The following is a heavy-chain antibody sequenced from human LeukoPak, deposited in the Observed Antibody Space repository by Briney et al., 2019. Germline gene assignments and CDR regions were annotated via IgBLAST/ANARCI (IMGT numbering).Heavy chain of an antibody. CDR1: GYTFTGYY. D-gene: IGHD2-2*01. Sequence: ASGKVSCKASGYTFTGYYMHLVRQAPGPGLEYMGRINPISGGRVYAQKFQGRVTMTRDPSIITAYMELTRLPSDDTAVYYCAKYCSSTSCYSDYWGQGSMVTVCS. V-gene: IGHV1-2*06. CDR2: INPISGGR. CDR3: AKYCSSTSCYSDY. J-gene: IGHJ4*02.